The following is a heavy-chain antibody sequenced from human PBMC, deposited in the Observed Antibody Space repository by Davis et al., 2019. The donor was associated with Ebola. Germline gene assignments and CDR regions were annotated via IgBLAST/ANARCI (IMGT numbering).Heavy chain of an antibody. CDR1: GYTFTNYY. CDR3: ARDYHYGSGSYGFDP. CDR2: IIPILGIA. Sequence: AASVKVSCKASGYTFTNYYMHWVRQAPGQGLEWMGRIIPILGIANYAQKFQGRVTITADKSTSTAYMELSRLRSDDTAVYYCARDYHYGSGSYGFDPWGQGTLVTVSS. D-gene: IGHD3-10*01. J-gene: IGHJ5*02. V-gene: IGHV1-69*04.